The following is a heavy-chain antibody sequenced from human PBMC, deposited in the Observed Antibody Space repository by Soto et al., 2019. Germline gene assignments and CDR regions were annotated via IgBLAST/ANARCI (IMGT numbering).Heavy chain of an antibody. CDR2: IWYDGSNK. CDR3: AREPLRGRAGFDP. D-gene: IGHD3-16*01. Sequence: QVQLVESGGGVVQPGRSLRLSCAVSGFTFSSYGMHWVRQAPGKGLEWVAVIWYDGSNKYYADSVKGRFTISRDNSKNTLYLQMNSLRAEDTAVYYCAREPLRGRAGFDPWGQGTLVTVSS. V-gene: IGHV3-33*01. CDR1: GFTFSSYG. J-gene: IGHJ5*02.